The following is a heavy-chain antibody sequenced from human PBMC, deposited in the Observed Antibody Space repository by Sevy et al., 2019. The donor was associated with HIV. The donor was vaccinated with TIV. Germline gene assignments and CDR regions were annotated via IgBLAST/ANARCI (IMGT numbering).Heavy chain of an antibody. Sequence: GGSLRLSCAASGFTFSSYAMHWVRRAPGKGLEWVAVLGYDGSKTNYADSVQGRFIASRDNSKSTLYLHMNSLRREDTAVYYCARYFFGGPENYNVVTGSHSGTLDSWGQGALVTVSS. CDR3: ARYFFGGPENYNVVTGSHSGTLDS. J-gene: IGHJ4*02. V-gene: IGHV3-30*04. CDR1: GFTFSSYA. D-gene: IGHD3-9*01. CDR2: LGYDGSKT.